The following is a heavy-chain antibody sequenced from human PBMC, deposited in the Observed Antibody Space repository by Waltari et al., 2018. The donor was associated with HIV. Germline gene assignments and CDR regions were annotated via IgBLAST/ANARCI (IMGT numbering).Heavy chain of an antibody. CDR3: ARRGGRSSPLGY. Sequence: EVQLVESGGGLVQPGGSLRLSCAASGFTFSSYWMSWVRQAPGKGLDWVANRKEEGSEIYYGDSVKGRFTISRDNAKNSLYLQMNSLRAEDTAVYFCARRGGRSSPLGYWGQGTLVTVSS. D-gene: IGHD6-13*01. V-gene: IGHV3-7*01. CDR1: GFTFSSYW. J-gene: IGHJ4*02. CDR2: RKEEGSEI.